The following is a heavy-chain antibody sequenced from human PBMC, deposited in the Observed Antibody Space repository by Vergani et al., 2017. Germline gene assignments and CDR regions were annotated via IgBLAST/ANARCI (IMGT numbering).Heavy chain of an antibody. J-gene: IGHJ6*03. Sequence: QVQLQESGPGLVKPSETLSLTCAVSGYSISSNYYWGWIRQPPGKGLEWIGTIYHSGSTYYNPSLKSRVTISAETSKNQFSLTLSSVTAADTAVYYCARDPKVPAAKRPHGYYYYYYMDVWGKGTTVTVSS. V-gene: IGHV4-38-2*02. CDR1: GYSISSNYY. CDR3: ARDPKVPAAKRPHGYYYYYYMDV. CDR2: IYHSGST. D-gene: IGHD2-2*01.